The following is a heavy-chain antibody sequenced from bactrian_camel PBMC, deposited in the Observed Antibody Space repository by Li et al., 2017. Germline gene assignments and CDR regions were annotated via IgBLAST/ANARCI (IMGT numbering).Heavy chain of an antibody. J-gene: IGHJ4*01. D-gene: IGHD3*01. CDR2: ISSNSERT. CDR1: GFSLSSYA. Sequence: HVQLVESGGNVVQPGGSLRLSCVASGFSLSSYAVYWVRQAPGKGLEWVSVISSNSERTSYADSVKGRFTISRDNAKDTLYLQMNSLKTEDTAVYYCATRLLWMGQGTQVTVS. V-gene: IGHV3S1*01.